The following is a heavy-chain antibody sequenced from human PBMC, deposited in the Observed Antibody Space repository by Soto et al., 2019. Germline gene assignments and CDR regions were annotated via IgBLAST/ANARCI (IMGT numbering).Heavy chain of an antibody. V-gene: IGHV5-51*01. J-gene: IGHJ6*02. Sequence: LGESLKISCKGSGYSFTSYWIGWVRQMPGKGLEWMGIIYPGDSDTRYSPSFQGQVTISADKSISTAYLQWSSLKASDTAMYYCAFTTMSFHYYYGIDVRAQRTTDTGSS. CDR3: AFTTMSFHYYYGIDV. D-gene: IGHD4-4*01. CDR1: GYSFTSYW. CDR2: IYPGDSDT.